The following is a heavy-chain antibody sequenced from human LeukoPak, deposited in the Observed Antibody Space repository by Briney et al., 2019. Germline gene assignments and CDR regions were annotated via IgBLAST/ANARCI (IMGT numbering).Heavy chain of an antibody. J-gene: IGHJ4*02. CDR3: ARERVIGYDSSGSRGFDY. D-gene: IGHD3-22*01. V-gene: IGHV4-30-2*01. Sequence: SQTLSLTCPVSGGSISSGGYSWSWIRQPPGKGLEWIGYIYHSGSTYYNPSLKSRVTISVDRSKNQFSLKLSSVTAADTAVYYCARERVIGYDSSGSRGFDYWGQGTLVTVSS. CDR2: IYHSGST. CDR1: GGSISSGGYS.